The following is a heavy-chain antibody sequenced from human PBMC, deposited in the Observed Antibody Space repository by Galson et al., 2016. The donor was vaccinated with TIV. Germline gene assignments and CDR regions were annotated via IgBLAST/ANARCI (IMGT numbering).Heavy chain of an antibody. CDR2: INPNSGVT. CDR3: ARDLSPETTTPFDY. Sequence: SCKASGYTFTGYYIHYVRQAPGQGLEWMGWINPNSGVTNYAQKFQGRVTMTRDTSISTAYMELSRLRSDDTAMYYCARDLSPETTTPFDYWGQGTLVTVSS. D-gene: IGHD4-17*01. V-gene: IGHV1-2*02. CDR1: GYTFTGYY. J-gene: IGHJ4*02.